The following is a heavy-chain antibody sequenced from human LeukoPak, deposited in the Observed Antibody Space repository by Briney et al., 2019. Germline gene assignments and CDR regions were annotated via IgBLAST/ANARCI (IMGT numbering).Heavy chain of an antibody. CDR2: ISSSSSTI. CDR3: AGGSYYYYYMDV. V-gene: IGHV3-48*01. J-gene: IGHJ6*03. Sequence: PGGSLRLSCAASGFTFSSYSMNWVRQAPGKGLEWVSYISSSSSTIYYADSVKGRFTISRDNAKNSLYLQMTSLRAEDTAVYYCAGGSYYYYYMDVWGKGTTVTVSS. CDR1: GFTFSSYS. D-gene: IGHD3-16*01.